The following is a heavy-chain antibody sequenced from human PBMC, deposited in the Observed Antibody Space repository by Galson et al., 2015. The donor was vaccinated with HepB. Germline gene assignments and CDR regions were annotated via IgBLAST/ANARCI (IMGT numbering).Heavy chain of an antibody. CDR2: IIPIFQTT. J-gene: IGHJ4*02. Sequence: SVKVSCKASGGTFNSYGISWVRQAPGQELEWLGGIIPIFQTTNYAQKFQGRVTITADESTYTINMELSSLRSEDTAVYYCARDGWDYYDRSAYRYYVDNWGQGSLVIVSS. D-gene: IGHD3-22*01. CDR1: GGTFNSYG. CDR3: ARDGWDYYDRSAYRYYVDN. V-gene: IGHV1-69*13.